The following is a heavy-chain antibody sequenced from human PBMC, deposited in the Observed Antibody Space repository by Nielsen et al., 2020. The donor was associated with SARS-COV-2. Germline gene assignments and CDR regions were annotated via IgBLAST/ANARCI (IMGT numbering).Heavy chain of an antibody. V-gene: IGHV3-30-3*01. CDR2: ISYDGSNK. CDR3: ARDREFDY. D-gene: IGHD5-24*01. Sequence: SCKASGYTFTSYAMHWVRQAPGKGLEWVAVISYDGSNKYYADSVKGRFTISRDNSKNTLYLQMNSLRAEDTAVYYCARDREFDYWGQGTLVTVSS. J-gene: IGHJ4*02. CDR1: GYTFTSYA.